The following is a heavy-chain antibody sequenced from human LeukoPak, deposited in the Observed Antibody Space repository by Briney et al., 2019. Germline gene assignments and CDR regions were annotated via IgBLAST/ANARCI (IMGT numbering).Heavy chain of an antibody. V-gene: IGHV3-21*01. CDR3: ARDAGGYYYMDV. CDR2: ISSSSSYI. J-gene: IGHJ6*03. D-gene: IGHD3-10*01. Sequence: EGSLRLSCAASGFTFSSYSMNWVRQAPGKGLEWVSSISSSSSYIYYADSVKGRFTISRDNAKNSLYLQMNSLRAEDTAVYYCARDAGGYYYMDVGGKGTMVTVS. CDR1: GFTFSSYS.